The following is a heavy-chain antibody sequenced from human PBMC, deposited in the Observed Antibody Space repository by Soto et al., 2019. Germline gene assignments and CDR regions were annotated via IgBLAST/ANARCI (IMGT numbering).Heavy chain of an antibody. J-gene: IGHJ6*02. D-gene: IGHD6-13*01. CDR1: GGSISSSSYY. Sequence: KTSETLSLTCTVSGGSISSSSYYWGWIRQPPGKGLEWIGSIYYSGSTYYNPSLKSRVTISVDTSKNQFSLKLSSVTAADTAVYYCARHAQQLDYYYYGMDVWGQGTTVTVSS. CDR2: IYYSGST. V-gene: IGHV4-39*01. CDR3: ARHAQQLDYYYYGMDV.